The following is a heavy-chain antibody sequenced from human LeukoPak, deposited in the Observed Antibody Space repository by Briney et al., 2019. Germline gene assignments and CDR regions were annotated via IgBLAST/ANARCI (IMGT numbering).Heavy chain of an antibody. CDR3: ASVGRGDYYYGMDV. V-gene: IGHV1-8*01. J-gene: IGHJ6*02. D-gene: IGHD3-10*01. CDR2: MNPNSGAT. CDR1: GYTFTSYD. Sequence: ASVKVSCKASGYTFTSYDFNWLRQATGQGPEWMGWMNPNSGATGYAQKFQGRVTITRDTSASTAYMELSSLRSEDTAVYYCASVGRGDYYYGMDVWGQGTTVTVSS.